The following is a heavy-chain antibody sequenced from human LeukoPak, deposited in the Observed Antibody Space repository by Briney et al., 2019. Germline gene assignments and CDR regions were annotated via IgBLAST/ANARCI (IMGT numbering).Heavy chain of an antibody. D-gene: IGHD4-17*01. CDR1: GGSISSYY. CDR3: ARGGYGDYGRNAYDI. CDR2: IYTSGGT. J-gene: IGHJ3*02. Sequence: PSETRSLTCTVSGGSISSYYWNWIRQPAGKGLEWIGRIYTSGGTNYNPSLKSRVTMSVDTSKSQFSLKLTSMTAADTAIYFCARGGYGDYGRNAYDIWGQGTMVTVSS. V-gene: IGHV4-4*07.